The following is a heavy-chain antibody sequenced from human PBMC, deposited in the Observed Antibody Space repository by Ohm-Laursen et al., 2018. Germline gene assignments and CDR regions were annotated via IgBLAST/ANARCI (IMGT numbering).Heavy chain of an antibody. CDR2: MSASGGST. D-gene: IGHD3-22*01. CDR3: AKTEDYYQTPFDY. J-gene: IGHJ4*02. Sequence: SLRLSCAASGFTVSSNYMSWVRQAPGEGLEWVSSMSASGGSTNYADSVKGRFTISRDNSKNTLYLQMNTLRAEDTAIYYCAKTEDYYQTPFDYWGQGTLVTVSS. CDR1: GFTVSSNY. V-gene: IGHV3-23*01.